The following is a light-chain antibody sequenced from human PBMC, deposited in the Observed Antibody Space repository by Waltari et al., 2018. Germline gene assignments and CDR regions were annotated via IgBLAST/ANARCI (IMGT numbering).Light chain of an antibody. Sequence: DVQMTQSPSSLSASVGDRVTITCQASQDIKTYLNWYQQKSGKAPKVVIYDVSPLETGVPSRYSGTGYGTQFTLTISSLQPEDIATYYCQQYEDESTFGGGTKVEVK. J-gene: IGKJ4*01. CDR2: DVS. CDR1: QDIKTY. V-gene: IGKV1-33*01. CDR3: QQYEDEST.